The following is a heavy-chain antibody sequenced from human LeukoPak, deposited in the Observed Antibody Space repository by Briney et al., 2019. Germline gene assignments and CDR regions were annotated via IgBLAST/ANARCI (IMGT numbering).Heavy chain of an antibody. CDR1: GYTFTGYY. Sequence: GASVKVSCKASGYTFTGYYMHWVRQAPGQGLEWMGWINPNSGGTNYAQKFQGRVTMTRDTSISTAYMELSGLRSDDTAVYYCARALSITIFGVADYAFDIWGQGTMVTVSS. CDR3: ARALSITIFGVADYAFDI. CDR2: INPNSGGT. D-gene: IGHD3-3*01. J-gene: IGHJ3*02. V-gene: IGHV1-2*02.